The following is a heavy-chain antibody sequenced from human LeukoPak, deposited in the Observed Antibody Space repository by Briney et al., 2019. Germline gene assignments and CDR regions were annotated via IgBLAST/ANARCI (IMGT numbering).Heavy chain of an antibody. Sequence: ASQTLSLSGAISGDRGSSNSAAWNWIRQSPSRGLEWLGRTYYRSKWYNDYAVSVKSRITINPDTPKNQFSLQLNSVTPEDTAVYYCARGGEGYGDPYYYYGMDVWGQGTTVTVSS. V-gene: IGHV6-1*01. J-gene: IGHJ6*02. D-gene: IGHD4-17*01. CDR2: TYYRSKWYN. CDR3: ARGGEGYGDPYYYYGMDV. CDR1: GDRGSSNSAA.